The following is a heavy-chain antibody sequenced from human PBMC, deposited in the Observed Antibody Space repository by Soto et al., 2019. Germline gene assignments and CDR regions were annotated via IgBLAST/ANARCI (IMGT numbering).Heavy chain of an antibody. J-gene: IGHJ3*02. V-gene: IGHV3-48*01. CDR2: ITSSSSAI. D-gene: IGHD2-15*01. CDR3: ARVESITWRWAFDI. Sequence: EVQLVESGGGLVQPGGSLRLSCAASGFSFSTYSMNWVRQAPGKGLEWVSYITSSSSAIYYADSVKGRFTISRDKAKNSLYLQINSLRAEDTAVYYCARVESITWRWAFDIWGQGTMVTVSS. CDR1: GFSFSTYS.